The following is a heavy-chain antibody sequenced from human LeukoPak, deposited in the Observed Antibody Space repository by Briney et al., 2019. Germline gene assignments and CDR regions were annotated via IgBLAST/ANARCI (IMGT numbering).Heavy chain of an antibody. J-gene: IGHJ2*01. CDR1: GGSISSGGYS. CDR2: MYDSGSS. Sequence: SQTLSLTCAVSGGSISSGGYSWSWIRQPPGKGLEWIGYMYDSGSSYYNSSLRSRVTISVDRSKNQLSLKLSSATAADTAVYYCARDKTTNWYFDLRGRGTRVTVSS. V-gene: IGHV4-30-2*01. D-gene: IGHD4-11*01. CDR3: ARDKTTNWYFDL.